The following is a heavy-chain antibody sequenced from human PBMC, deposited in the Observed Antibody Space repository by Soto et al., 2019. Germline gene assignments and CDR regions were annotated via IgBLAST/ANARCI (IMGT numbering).Heavy chain of an antibody. CDR3: ARSSSGLYYFDY. Sequence: ASVKVSCKASGYTFTTYVMHWLRQAPGQRLEWMGWINAGNGNTKYPQKFQGRVTITRDTSASTAYMELRSLRSDDTAVYYCARSSSGLYYFDYWGQGTLVTVSS. V-gene: IGHV1-3*01. CDR1: GYTFTTYV. CDR2: INAGNGNT. D-gene: IGHD6-19*01. J-gene: IGHJ4*02.